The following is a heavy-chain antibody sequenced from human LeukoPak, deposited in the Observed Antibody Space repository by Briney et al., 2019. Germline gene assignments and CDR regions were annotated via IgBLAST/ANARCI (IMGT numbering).Heavy chain of an antibody. CDR2: INDSGTT. CDR1: SEFFSGYY. Sequence: SETLSLTCGVSSEFFSGYYWGWIRQPPGKGLEWIGDINDSGTTKYNPTLKSRVTISVDTSKNQFSLKLSSVTAADTAVYYCARDRSYDILTGYLSYWGQGTLVTVSS. CDR3: ARDRSYDILTGYLSY. V-gene: IGHV4-34*01. D-gene: IGHD3-9*01. J-gene: IGHJ4*02.